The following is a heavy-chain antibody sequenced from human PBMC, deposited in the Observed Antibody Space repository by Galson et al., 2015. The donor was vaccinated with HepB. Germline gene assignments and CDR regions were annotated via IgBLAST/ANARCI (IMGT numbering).Heavy chain of an antibody. CDR3: ARVRSGGGWGGMDV. CDR2: FSASGGST. Sequence: SLRLSCAASGFTFSSYAMSWVRRAPGKGLEWGSVFSASGGSTYYADSVKGRFTISRDKSKSTLYLQMNSLRAEDTAVYYCARVRSGGGWGGMDVWGQGTAVTVSS. CDR1: GFTFSSYA. D-gene: IGHD2-15*01. V-gene: IGHV3-23*01. J-gene: IGHJ6*02.